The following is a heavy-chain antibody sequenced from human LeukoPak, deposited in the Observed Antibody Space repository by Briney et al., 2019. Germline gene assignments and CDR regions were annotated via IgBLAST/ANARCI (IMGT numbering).Heavy chain of an antibody. V-gene: IGHV3-53*01. CDR2: IYSDNT. CDR1: GFTVSSNS. J-gene: IGHJ4*02. Sequence: GGSLRLSCTVSGFTVSSNSMSWVRQAPGKGLEWVSFIYSDNTHYSDSVKGRFTISRDNAKNLVFLQIKSLRVEDTAVYFCTRDLHTVIPPGGIDYWGQGTPVTVSS. D-gene: IGHD4-17*01. CDR3: TRDLHTVIPPGGIDY.